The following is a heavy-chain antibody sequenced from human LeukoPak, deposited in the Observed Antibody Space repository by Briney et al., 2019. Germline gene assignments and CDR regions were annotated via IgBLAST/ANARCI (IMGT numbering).Heavy chain of an antibody. V-gene: IGHV3-48*02. Sequence: GGSLRLSCAASEFTFSTYNMNWVRQAPGKGLEWVSYISTGSSTTYYADSVKGRFTISRDNVENSLYLQMNSLRDEDTAVYYCARVAAGYSVNYFDYWGQGTLVTVSS. J-gene: IGHJ4*02. CDR2: ISTGSSTT. D-gene: IGHD4-23*01. CDR3: ARVAAGYSVNYFDY. CDR1: EFTFSTYN.